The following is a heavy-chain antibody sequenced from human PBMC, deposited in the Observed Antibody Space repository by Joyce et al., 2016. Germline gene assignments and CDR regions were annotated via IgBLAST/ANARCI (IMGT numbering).Heavy chain of an antibody. V-gene: IGHV4-30-2*01. D-gene: IGHD3-10*01. CDR1: GASVSSGGYS. J-gene: IGHJ4*02. CDR2: IYHNEST. Sequence: QLQLQESGSGLVKSSQTLSLTCAVSGASVSSGGYSWSWIRQPPGKGLEWIGYIYHNESTYYNPSLKSRVTISVDRSKNQFSLKLASVTAADTAVYYCASGFNFKGRSFFDYWGQGALSPSPQ. CDR3: ASGFNFKGRSFFDY.